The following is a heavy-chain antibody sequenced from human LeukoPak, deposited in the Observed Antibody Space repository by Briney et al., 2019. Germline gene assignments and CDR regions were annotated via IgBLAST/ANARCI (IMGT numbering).Heavy chain of an antibody. D-gene: IGHD3-22*01. CDR2: TILFFGIA. V-gene: IGHV1-69*04. J-gene: IGHJ3*02. CDR1: GASFSSND. Sequence: SVKMSCTTSGASFSSNDFSWVRQAPEQGLEWRGRTILFFGIANYAQKFQGRVRITADKSTSTAYMELSSRRSEDTAVYYCAREAYYDSSGYYEAFDIWGQGTMVTVSS. CDR3: AREAYYDSSGYYEAFDI.